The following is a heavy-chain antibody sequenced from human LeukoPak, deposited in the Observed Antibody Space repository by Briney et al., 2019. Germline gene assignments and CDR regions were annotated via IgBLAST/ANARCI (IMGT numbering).Heavy chain of an antibody. D-gene: IGHD2-2*02. Sequence: ASVKVSCKASGYTFTGYYMHWVRQAPGQGLEWMGWINPNSGGTNYAQKFQGRVIMTRDTSISTAYMELSRLRSDDTAVYYCARVWDCSSTSCYSFDYWGQGTLVTVSS. V-gene: IGHV1-2*02. CDR2: INPNSGGT. CDR1: GYTFTGYY. J-gene: IGHJ4*02. CDR3: ARVWDCSSTSCYSFDY.